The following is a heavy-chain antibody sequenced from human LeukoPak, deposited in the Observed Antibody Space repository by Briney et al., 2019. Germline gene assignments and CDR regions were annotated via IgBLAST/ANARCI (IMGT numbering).Heavy chain of an antibody. CDR2: SSGSGGST. V-gene: IGHV3-23*01. Sequence: GGSLRLSCAPSGFTFSRDAMTWVRQAPGKGLEWVSGSSGSGGSTYYADFVEGRFTISRDNSRNTLYLQMNNLRAEETAVYCCAIAKSSSGWHGGFEHWGPGTLVTVSS. J-gene: IGHJ4*02. D-gene: IGHD6-25*01. CDR3: AIAKSSSGWHGGFEH. CDR1: GFTFSRDA.